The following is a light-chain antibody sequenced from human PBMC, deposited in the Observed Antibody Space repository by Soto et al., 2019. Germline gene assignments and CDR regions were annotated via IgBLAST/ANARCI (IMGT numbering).Light chain of an antibody. Sequence: DIQMTQSPSSLSASVGDTVTITCRASQGISKDLAGYQQKPGKSPKPLIYAASILHSAVPSRFGGSGSGTDFTLTIRSLQPEDVATYYCLEYHSAPRTFGQGNKVEIK. CDR2: AAS. CDR3: LEYHSAPRT. J-gene: IGKJ1*01. V-gene: IGKV1-27*01. CDR1: QGISKD.